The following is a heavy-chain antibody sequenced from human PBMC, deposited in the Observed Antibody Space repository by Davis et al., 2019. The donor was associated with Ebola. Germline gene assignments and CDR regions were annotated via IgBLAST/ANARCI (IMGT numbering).Heavy chain of an antibody. J-gene: IGHJ6*02. CDR2: ISAYNGNT. D-gene: IGHD2-2*01. CDR3: ARVGPYCSSTSCYDYYYYGMDV. V-gene: IGHV1-18*01. Sequence: AASVKVSCKASGYTFTSYGISWVRQAPGQGLEWMGWISAYNGNTNYAQKLQGRVTMTTDTSTSTAYMELRSLRSDDTAVYYCARVGPYCSSTSCYDYYYYGMDVWGQGTTVTVSS. CDR1: GYTFTSYG.